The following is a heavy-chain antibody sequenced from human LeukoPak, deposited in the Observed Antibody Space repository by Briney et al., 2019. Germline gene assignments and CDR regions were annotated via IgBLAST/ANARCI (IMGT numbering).Heavy chain of an antibody. J-gene: IGHJ4*02. V-gene: IGHV5-51*01. CDR3: ATLTGGGFG. CDR2: IYPGDSDP. D-gene: IGHD2-15*01. Sequence: GRSLQISGQGSGSHFTIYSIGGSGPLPGKGLECMGIIYPGDSDPRYNPSFQGQVTISADKSINTAFLQWSSLKASDTAMYYCATLTGGGFGWGQGTLVTVSS. CDR1: GSHFTIYS.